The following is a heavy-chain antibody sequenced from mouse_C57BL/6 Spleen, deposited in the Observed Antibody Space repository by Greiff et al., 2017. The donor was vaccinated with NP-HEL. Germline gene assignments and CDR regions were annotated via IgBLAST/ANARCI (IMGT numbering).Heavy chain of an antibody. V-gene: IGHV5-4*01. CDR1: GFTFSSYA. CDR2: ISDGGSYT. J-gene: IGHJ3*01. CDR3: ARDPLYGNYGFAY. Sequence: EVKLVESGGGLVKPGGSLKLSCAASGFTFSSYAMSWVRQTPEKRLEWVATISDGGSYTYYPDNVKGRFTISRVNAKNNLYLQMSHLKSEDTAMYYCARDPLYGNYGFAYWGQGTLVTVSA. D-gene: IGHD2-1*01.